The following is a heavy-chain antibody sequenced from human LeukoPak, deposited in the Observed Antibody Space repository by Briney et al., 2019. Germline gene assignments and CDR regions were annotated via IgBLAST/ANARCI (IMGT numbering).Heavy chain of an antibody. CDR1: GFTFSSYA. V-gene: IGHV3-23*01. CDR3: ARDNAYTRSYGSGGDFDY. D-gene: IGHD3-10*01. CDR2: ISGSGGST. Sequence: GGSLRLSCAASGFTFSSYAMSWVRQAPGKGLEWVSAISGSGGSTYYADSVKGRFTISRDNSKNTLYLQMNSLRAEDTAVYYCARDNAYTRSYGSGGDFDYWGQGTLVTVSS. J-gene: IGHJ4*02.